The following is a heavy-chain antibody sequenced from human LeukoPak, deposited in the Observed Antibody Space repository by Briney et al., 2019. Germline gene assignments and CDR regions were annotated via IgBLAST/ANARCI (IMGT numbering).Heavy chain of an antibody. CDR1: GYTFTSYY. V-gene: IGHV1-46*01. J-gene: IGHJ4*02. CDR2: INPSGGST. CDR3: AREGDDYVCGSYRYDY. D-gene: IGHD3-16*02. Sequence: ASVKDSCKASGYTFTSYYMHWVRQAPGQGLEWMGIINPSGGSTSYAQKFQGRVTMTRDMSTSTVYMELSSLRSEDTAVYYCAREGDDYVCGSYRYDYWGQGTLVTVSS.